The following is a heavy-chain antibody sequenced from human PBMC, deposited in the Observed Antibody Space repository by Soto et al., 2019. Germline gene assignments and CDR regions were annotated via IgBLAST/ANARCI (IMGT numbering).Heavy chain of an antibody. Sequence: ASVKVSCKASGYTFTSYAMNWVRQAPGQGLEWMGWINTNTGNPTYAQGFTGRFVFSLDTSVSTAYLQISSLKAEDTAVYYCARDLVHSELGAFDIWGQGTMVTVSS. D-gene: IGHD1-26*01. V-gene: IGHV7-4-1*02. CDR2: INTNTGNP. J-gene: IGHJ3*02. CDR3: ARDLVHSELGAFDI. CDR1: GYTFTSYA.